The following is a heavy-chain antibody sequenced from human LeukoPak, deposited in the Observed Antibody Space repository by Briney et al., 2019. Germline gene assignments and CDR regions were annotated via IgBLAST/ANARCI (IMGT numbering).Heavy chain of an antibody. CDR1: GGSIRSGTDY. J-gene: IGHJ3*02. V-gene: IGHV4-61*02. Sequence: SETLSLTCTVSGGSIRSGTDYWSWIRQPAGKGLEWIGRIYMSGSTDYNPSFKSRVTMSVDTSKNQVSLKLRSVTAADTAVYYCARDGGDAFDIWGQGTMVTVSS. CDR2: IYMSGST. D-gene: IGHD3-16*01. CDR3: ARDGGDAFDI.